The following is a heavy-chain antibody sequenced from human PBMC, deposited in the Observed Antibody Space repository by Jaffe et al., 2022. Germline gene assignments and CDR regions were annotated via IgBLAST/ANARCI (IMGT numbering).Heavy chain of an antibody. J-gene: IGHJ6*03. V-gene: IGHV4-39*01. CDR2: IYYSGST. Sequence: QLQLQESGPGLVKPSETLSLTCTVSGGSISSSSYYWGWIRQPPGKGLEWIGSIYYSGSTYYNPSLKSRVTISVDTSKNQFSLKLSSVTAADTAVYYCARHHDQLGYYYYYYYMDVWGKGTTVTVSS. CDR3: ARHHDQLGYYYYYYYMDV. D-gene: IGHD2-2*01. CDR1: GGSISSSSYY.